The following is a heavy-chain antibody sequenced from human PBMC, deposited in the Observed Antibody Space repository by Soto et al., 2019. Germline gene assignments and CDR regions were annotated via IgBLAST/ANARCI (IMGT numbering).Heavy chain of an antibody. Sequence: QVHLVQSGAEVKKPGASVKVSCKASGYTFTNYAIHWVRQAPGQRLEWMGWINAGNGNTRYSQKFQGRVTITGDTSPCSTSIELSSLRSEVTAVYFFARFRMGDLCDYWGQGTLVTLSS. J-gene: IGHJ4*02. V-gene: IGHV1-3*01. CDR2: INAGNGNT. CDR3: ARFRMGDLCDY. CDR1: GYTFTNYA. D-gene: IGHD3-16*01.